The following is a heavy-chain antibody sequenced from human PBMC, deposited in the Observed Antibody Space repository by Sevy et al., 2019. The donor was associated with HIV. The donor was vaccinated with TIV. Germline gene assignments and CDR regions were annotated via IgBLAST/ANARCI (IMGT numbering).Heavy chain of an antibody. CDR3: ARLRGGYGNGWFYYYMDV. J-gene: IGHJ6*03. Sequence: SETLSLTCSVTGGSFRRGDYFWGWIRQSPGKGLEWIGSITDSGSTYYNPSLKSRVTMSVDTSKNQFPLKLSSVTAADTAVHYCARLRGGYGNGWFYYYMDVWGKGTTVTVSS. D-gene: IGHD3-10*01. CDR1: GGSFRRGDYF. CDR2: ITDSGST. V-gene: IGHV4-39*01.